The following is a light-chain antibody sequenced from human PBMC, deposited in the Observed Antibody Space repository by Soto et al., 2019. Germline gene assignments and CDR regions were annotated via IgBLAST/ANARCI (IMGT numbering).Light chain of an antibody. CDR3: QQYVNSPVT. CDR2: GAS. CDR1: QRVNSSY. Sequence: ENVLAKSPDTLYLSPGEGATLSCRASQRVNSSYLAWYQQKPGQAPRLLISGASDRATGVPARVSGSGSGTDFTLTIRTLEPEDFAVYYCQQYVNSPVTFGQGTKLQIK. J-gene: IGKJ2*01. V-gene: IGKV3-20*01.